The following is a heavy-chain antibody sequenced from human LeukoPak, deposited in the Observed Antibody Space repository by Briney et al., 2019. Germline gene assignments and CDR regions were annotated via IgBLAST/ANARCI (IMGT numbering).Heavy chain of an antibody. CDR2: INHSGST. D-gene: IGHD2-2*01. CDR3: ARPVHCSSTSCPWGWFDP. Sequence: SETLSLTCAVYGGSFSGYYWSWIRQPPGKGLEWIGEINHSGSTNYNPSLKSRVTISVDTSKNQFSLKLSSVTAADTAVYYCARPVHCSSTSCPWGWFDPWGQGTLVTVSS. J-gene: IGHJ5*02. V-gene: IGHV4-34*01. CDR1: GGSFSGYY.